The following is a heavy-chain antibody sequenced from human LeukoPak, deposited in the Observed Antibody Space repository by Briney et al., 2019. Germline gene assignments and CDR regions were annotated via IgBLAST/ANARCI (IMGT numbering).Heavy chain of an antibody. V-gene: IGHV4-59*08. Sequence: SETLSLTCTVSGGSISSYYWSWLRQPPGKGLEWIGYIYYSGSTNYNPSLKSRVTISVDTSKNQFSLKLSSVTAADTAVYYCARHVTIFGVVIINYYYGMDVWGQGTTVTVSS. D-gene: IGHD3-3*01. CDR1: GGSISSYY. J-gene: IGHJ6*02. CDR2: IYYSGST. CDR3: ARHVTIFGVVIINYYYGMDV.